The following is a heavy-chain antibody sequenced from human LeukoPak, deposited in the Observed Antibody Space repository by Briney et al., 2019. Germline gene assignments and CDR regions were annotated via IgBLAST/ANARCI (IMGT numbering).Heavy chain of an antibody. D-gene: IGHD3-16*01. CDR1: GFTFNDFA. Sequence: GGSLRLSCAASGFTFNDFAMTWVRQAPGKGLEWVSSIGDAGTYYADSVKGRFTISRDNPKNMLYLQLNSLRAGDTAMYYCAKNLGPFDVRGQGTMVTVS. CDR3: AKNLGPFDV. J-gene: IGHJ3*01. V-gene: IGHV3-23*01. CDR2: IGDAGT.